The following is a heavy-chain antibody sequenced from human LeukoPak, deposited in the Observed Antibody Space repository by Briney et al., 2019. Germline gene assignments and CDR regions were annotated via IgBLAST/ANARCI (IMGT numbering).Heavy chain of an antibody. CDR3: AKRSTVENFFDY. Sequence: SETLSLTCTISGGSFSSYYWSWIRQSPGKGLEWIGNIYYSGSTYYNSAPTLKSLVTMSLDTSNILLSLELSALTAADSAVYYCAKRSTVENFFDYWGQGTPVTVS. J-gene: IGHJ4*02. CDR2: IYYSGST. V-gene: IGHV4-59*08. D-gene: IGHD4-17*01. CDR1: GGSFSSYY.